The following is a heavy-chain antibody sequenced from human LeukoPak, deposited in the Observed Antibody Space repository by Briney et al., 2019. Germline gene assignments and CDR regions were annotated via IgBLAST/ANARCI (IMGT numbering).Heavy chain of an antibody. CDR1: GFTFDSYV. CDR3: AKDQFGITTFDY. J-gene: IGHJ4*02. D-gene: IGHD3-10*01. CDR2: VGRGGSP. V-gene: IGHV3-23*01. Sequence: PGGSLRLSCEASGFTFDSYVFSWVRQAPGKGLEWVSSVGRGGSPYYADSVKGRFTFSRDNSKNTLYLQMNSLRAEDTAVYYCAKDQFGITTFDYWGQGTLVTVSS.